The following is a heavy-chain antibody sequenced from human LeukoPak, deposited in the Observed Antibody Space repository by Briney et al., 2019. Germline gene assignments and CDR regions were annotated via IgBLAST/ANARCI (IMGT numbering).Heavy chain of an antibody. D-gene: IGHD2-2*03. CDR3: ARAGYCSSTSCQWVPLV. J-gene: IGHJ6*02. CDR1: GDSIRNYY. Sequence: PSETLSLTCTVSGDSIRNYYWIWIRQSPGKGLEWIGYIYYSGSTYYNPSLKSRVTMSVDTSKNQFSLKLNSVTAADTAVYYCARAGYCSSTSCQWVPLVWGQETTVTVSS. V-gene: IGHV4-59*01. CDR2: IYYSGST.